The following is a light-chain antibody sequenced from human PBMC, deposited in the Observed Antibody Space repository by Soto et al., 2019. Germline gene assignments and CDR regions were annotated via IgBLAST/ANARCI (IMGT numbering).Light chain of an antibody. CDR1: QGINNY. V-gene: IGKV1-16*01. CDR3: QQYNSYSSWT. CDR2: DAS. Sequence: DIQMTQSPSSLPASVGDRVTMTWRASQGINNYLAWFQQKPGKAPKLLIYDASSLESGVPSRFSGSGSGTEFTLTISSLQPDDFATYYCQQYNSYSSWTFGQGTKVDIK. J-gene: IGKJ1*01.